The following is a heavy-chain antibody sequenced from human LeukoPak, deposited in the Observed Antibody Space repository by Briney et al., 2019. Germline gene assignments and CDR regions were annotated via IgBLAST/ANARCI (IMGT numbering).Heavy chain of an antibody. Sequence: KSSETLSLTCAVYGGSFSGYYWSWIRQPPGKGLEWIGEINHSGSTNYNPSLESRVTISVDTSKNQFSLKLSSVTAADTAVYYCARVRITMVRGEDGRFDYWGQGTLVTVSS. J-gene: IGHJ4*02. CDR1: GGSFSGYY. CDR2: INHSGST. D-gene: IGHD3-10*01. CDR3: ARVRITMVRGEDGRFDY. V-gene: IGHV4-34*01.